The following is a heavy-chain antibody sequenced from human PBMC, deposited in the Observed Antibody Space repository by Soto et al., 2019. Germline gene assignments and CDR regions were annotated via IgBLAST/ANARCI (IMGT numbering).Heavy chain of an antibody. CDR2: IRSKAYGGTT. J-gene: IGHJ4*02. Sequence: KSGGSLRLSCTASGFTFGDYAMSWFRQAPGKRLEWVGFIRSKAYGGTTEYAASAKGRFTISRDDSKSIAYLQMNSLKTEDTAVYYCTRVNTPSIAVAGADPYFDYWGQGTLVTVSS. CDR1: GFTFGDYA. CDR3: TRVNTPSIAVAGADPYFDY. D-gene: IGHD6-19*01. V-gene: IGHV3-49*05.